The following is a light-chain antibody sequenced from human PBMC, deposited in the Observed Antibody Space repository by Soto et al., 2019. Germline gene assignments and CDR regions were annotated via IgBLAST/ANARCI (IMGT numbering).Light chain of an antibody. CDR2: GAS. V-gene: IGKV3-20*01. CDR1: QSVSNNY. J-gene: IGKJ1*01. Sequence: IVLTQSPPILSVSPGERATLSCRSSQSVSNNYLAWYQQKPGQAPRLLIYGASNRATGIPDRFSGSGSGTDFTLTISRLEPEDFAVYYCQQYGSSGTFGQGTKVDI. CDR3: QQYGSSGT.